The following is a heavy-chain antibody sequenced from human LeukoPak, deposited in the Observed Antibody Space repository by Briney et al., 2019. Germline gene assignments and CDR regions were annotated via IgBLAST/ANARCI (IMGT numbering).Heavy chain of an antibody. V-gene: IGHV3-30*04. CDR2: ISYDGSNE. Sequence: RSLRLSCAASGLIFSSYAMHWVRQAPGKGLEWVAVISYDGSNEYYADSVKGRFTISRDNSKNTLYLQMNSLRAEDTAVYYCARDLDYRGFIQLWLGAFDIWGQGTMVTVSS. J-gene: IGHJ3*02. CDR3: ARDLDYRGFIQLWLGAFDI. CDR1: GLIFSSYA. D-gene: IGHD5-18*01.